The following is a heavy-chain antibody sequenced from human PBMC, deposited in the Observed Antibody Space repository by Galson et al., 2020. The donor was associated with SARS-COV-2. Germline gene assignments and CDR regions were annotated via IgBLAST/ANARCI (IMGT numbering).Heavy chain of an antibody. Sequence: ASVKVSCKASGYTFTSYAMNWVRQAPGQGLEWMGWINTNTGNPTYAQGFTGRFVFPLDTSVSTAYLQISSLKAEDTAVYYCARDANYDFWSGYYGYYYYMDVWGKGTTVTVSS. V-gene: IGHV7-4-1*02. CDR3: ARDANYDFWSGYYGYYYYMDV. D-gene: IGHD3-3*01. CDR1: GYTFTSYA. J-gene: IGHJ6*03. CDR2: INTNTGNP.